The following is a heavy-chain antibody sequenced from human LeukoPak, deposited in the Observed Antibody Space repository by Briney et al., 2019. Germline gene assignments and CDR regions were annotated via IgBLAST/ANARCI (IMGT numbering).Heavy chain of an antibody. Sequence: GRSLRLSCAASGFTFDDYAMHWVRQAPGKGLEWVSGISWNSGSIGYADSVKGRFTTSRDNAKNSLYLQMNSLRAEDTALYYCAKDPSSSLAYEPNFDYWGQGTLVTVSS. J-gene: IGHJ4*02. CDR3: AKDPSSSLAYEPNFDY. V-gene: IGHV3-9*01. D-gene: IGHD1-14*01. CDR2: ISWNSGSI. CDR1: GFTFDDYA.